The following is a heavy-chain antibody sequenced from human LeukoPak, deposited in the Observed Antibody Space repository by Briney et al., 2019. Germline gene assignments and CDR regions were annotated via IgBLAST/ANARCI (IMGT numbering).Heavy chain of an antibody. V-gene: IGHV3-53*01. CDR3: ARGVEPLAANTLAY. Sequence: KAGGSLRLSCAASGFTVITNDMTWVRQAPGKGLEWVSVLYSDGNTKYADSVQGRFTISRDNSKNTLYLEMNSLSPDGTAVYYCARGVEPLAANTLAYWGQGTLVTVSS. CDR2: LYSDGNT. J-gene: IGHJ4*02. CDR1: GFTVITND. D-gene: IGHD1-14*01.